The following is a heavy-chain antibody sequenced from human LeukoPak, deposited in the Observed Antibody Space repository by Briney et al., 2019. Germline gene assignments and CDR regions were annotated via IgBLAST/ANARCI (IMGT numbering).Heavy chain of an antibody. CDR3: ASFYDFWSGPLLDY. CDR2: ISSSSSYI. Sequence: PGGSLRLSCAASGFTFSSYSMNWVRQAPGKGLEWVSSISSSSSYIYYADSVKGRFTISRDNAKNSLYLQMNSLRAEDTAVYYCASFYDFWSGPLLDYWGQGTLVTASS. V-gene: IGHV3-21*01. D-gene: IGHD3-3*01. J-gene: IGHJ4*02. CDR1: GFTFSSYS.